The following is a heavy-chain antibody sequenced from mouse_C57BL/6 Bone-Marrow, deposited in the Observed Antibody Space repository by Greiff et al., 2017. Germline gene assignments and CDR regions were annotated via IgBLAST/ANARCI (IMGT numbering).Heavy chain of an antibody. D-gene: IGHD4-1*01. CDR2: INPSNGGT. CDR3: ARKRELGPFDD. J-gene: IGHJ2*01. Sequence: QVQLQQSGTELVKPGASVKLSCKASGYTFTSYWMHWVKQRPGQGLEWIGNINPSNGGTNYNEKFKSKATLTVDKSSSTAYMQRSSLTSEDSAVYYCARKRELGPFDDWGQGTTLTVSS. CDR1: GYTFTSYW. V-gene: IGHV1-53*01.